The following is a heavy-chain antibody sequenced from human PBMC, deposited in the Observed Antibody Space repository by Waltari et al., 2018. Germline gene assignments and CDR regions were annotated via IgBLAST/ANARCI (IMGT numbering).Heavy chain of an antibody. CDR1: GFTVSSNY. Sequence: EVQLVESGGGLIQPGGSLSLSCAASGFTVSSNYMRWVRQAHGTGLEWVSVIYSGGSTYYADSVKGRFTISRDNSKNTLYLQMNSLRAEDTAVYYCARYLYSSGWYGVGDYFDYWGQGTLVTVSS. CDR2: IYSGGST. CDR3: ARYLYSSGWYGVGDYFDY. D-gene: IGHD6-19*01. J-gene: IGHJ4*02. V-gene: IGHV3-53*01.